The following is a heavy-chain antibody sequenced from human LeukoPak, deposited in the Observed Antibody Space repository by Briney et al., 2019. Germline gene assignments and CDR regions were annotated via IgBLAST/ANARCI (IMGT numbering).Heavy chain of an antibody. V-gene: IGHV1-18*01. CDR3: ARDHYYDSSGRF. J-gene: IGHJ1*01. CDR1: GYTFTIYG. D-gene: IGHD3-22*01. CDR2: ISAYNGNT. Sequence: ASVKVSCKASGYTFTIYGISWVRQASGQGLEWMGWISAYNGNTNYAQKLQGRVTMTTDTSTSTAYMELRSLRSDDTAVYYCARDHYYDSSGRFWGQGTLVTVSS.